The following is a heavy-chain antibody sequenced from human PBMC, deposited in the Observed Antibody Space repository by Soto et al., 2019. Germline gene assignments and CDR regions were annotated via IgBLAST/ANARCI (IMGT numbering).Heavy chain of an antibody. V-gene: IGHV1-18*01. D-gene: IGHD2-21*02. CDR1: GYTFTSYG. CDR3: ARPHRDTDAFDI. J-gene: IGHJ3*02. Sequence: ASVKVSCKASGYTFTSYGISWLRQAPGQGLEWMGWINANNGNTSYAQKLQGRVTMTTDTSTSTAYMELSSLRSEDTAVYYCARPHRDTDAFDIWGQGTMVTVSS. CDR2: INANNGNT.